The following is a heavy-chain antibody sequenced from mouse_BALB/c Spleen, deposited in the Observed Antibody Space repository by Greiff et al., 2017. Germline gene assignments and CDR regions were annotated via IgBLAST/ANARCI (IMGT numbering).Heavy chain of an antibody. CDR1: GYTFTSYY. CDR3: ARSRGYPPMDY. CDR2: IYPGNVNT. Sequence: QVQLQQSGPELVKPGASVRISCKASGYTFTSYYIHWVKQRPGQGLEWIGWIYPGNVNTKYNEKFKGKATLTADKSSSTAYMQLSSLTSEDSAVYFCARSRGYPPMDYWGQGTSVTVSS. V-gene: IGHV1S56*01. D-gene: IGHD3-1*01. J-gene: IGHJ4*01.